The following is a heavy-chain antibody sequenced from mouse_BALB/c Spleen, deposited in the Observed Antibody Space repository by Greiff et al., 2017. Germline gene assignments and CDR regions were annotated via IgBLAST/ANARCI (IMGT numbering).Heavy chain of an antibody. D-gene: IGHD2-4*01. CDR2: IRLKSNNYAT. CDR1: GFTFSNYW. CDR3: TREGIYYDDAMDY. Sequence: EVQRVESGGGLVQPGGSMKFSCVASGFTFSNYWMNWVRQSPEKGLEWVAEIRLKSNNYATHYAETVKGRFTISRDDSKSCVYLQMKNLRAEDTGIYYCTREGIYYDDAMDYWGQGTSVTVSS. J-gene: IGHJ4*01. V-gene: IGHV6-6*02.